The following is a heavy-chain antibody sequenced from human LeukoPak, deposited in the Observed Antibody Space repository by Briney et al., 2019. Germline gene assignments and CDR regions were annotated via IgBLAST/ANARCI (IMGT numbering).Heavy chain of an antibody. V-gene: IGHV4-30-4*01. CDR2: IYYSGST. CDR1: GGSISSGDYY. J-gene: IGHJ3*02. CDR3: ALFPGEGDPFDI. D-gene: IGHD3-16*01. Sequence: SQTLSLTCTVSGGSISSGDYYWSWIRQPPGKGLEWIGYIYYSGSTSHNPSLKSRLTISVDTSKNQFSLTLSSVTAAHTAVYYCALFPGEGDPFDIWGQGTMVTVSS.